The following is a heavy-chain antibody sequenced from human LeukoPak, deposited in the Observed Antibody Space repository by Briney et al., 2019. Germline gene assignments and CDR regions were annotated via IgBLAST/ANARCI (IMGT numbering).Heavy chain of an antibody. Sequence: SETLSLTCAVYGGSFSGYYWSWIRQPPGKGLEWIGEINHSGSTNYNPSLKSRVTISVDTSKNQFSLKLSSVTAADTAVYYCARVRSYGSYYFDYWGQRTLVTVSS. V-gene: IGHV4-34*01. D-gene: IGHD5-18*01. CDR2: INHSGST. J-gene: IGHJ4*02. CDR3: ARVRSYGSYYFDY. CDR1: GGSFSGYY.